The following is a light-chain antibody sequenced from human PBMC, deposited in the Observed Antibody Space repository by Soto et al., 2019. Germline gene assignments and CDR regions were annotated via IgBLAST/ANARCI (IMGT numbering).Light chain of an antibody. CDR2: AAS. Sequence: IRLTQSPSSLSASTGDRVTITCRASQGISSYLAWYQQKPGKAPKLLIYAASTLQSGVPSRFSGSGSGTDFTLTISCLQSEDFATYYCQQYYSYPRTFGQGTKVDIK. CDR3: QQYYSYPRT. CDR1: QGISSY. J-gene: IGKJ1*01. V-gene: IGKV1-8*01.